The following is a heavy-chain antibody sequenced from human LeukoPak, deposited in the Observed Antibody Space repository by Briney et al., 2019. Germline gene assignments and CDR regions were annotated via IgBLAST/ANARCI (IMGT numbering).Heavy chain of an antibody. Sequence: GGSLRLSCTASGFTFNNYAMSWVRQSPGKGLEWVAISGGGTYYADSVRGRFTISRDNTKNTLYLEMNSLRAEDTAVYHCAKSAGGHCFDYWGQGVLVTVSS. V-gene: IGHV3-23*01. CDR2: SGGGT. CDR1: GFTFNNYA. D-gene: IGHD2-15*01. J-gene: IGHJ4*02. CDR3: AKSAGGHCFDY.